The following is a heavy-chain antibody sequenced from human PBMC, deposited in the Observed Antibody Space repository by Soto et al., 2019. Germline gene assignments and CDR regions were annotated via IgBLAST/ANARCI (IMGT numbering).Heavy chain of an antibody. CDR1: GYSFTSYW. J-gene: IGHJ6*02. CDR2: IYPGDSDT. Sequence: GESLKISCKGSGYSFTSYWIGWVRQMPGKGLEWMGIIYPGDSDTRYSPSFQGQVTISADKSISTAYLQWSSLKASDTAMYYCASHFNPNYYSCNGMDVWGQGTTGPVSS. CDR3: ASHFNPNYYSCNGMDV. V-gene: IGHV5-51*01.